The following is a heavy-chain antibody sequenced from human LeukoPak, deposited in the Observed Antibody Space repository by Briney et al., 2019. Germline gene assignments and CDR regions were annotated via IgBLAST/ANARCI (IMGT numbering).Heavy chain of an antibody. V-gene: IGHV3-23*01. CDR1: GFTFSSYA. J-gene: IGHJ4*02. Sequence: RSGGSLRLSCAASGFTFSSYAMSWVHQAPGKGLEWVSAISGSGVTTYYADSVKGRFTISRDNSKNTLYLQMNSLRAEDTALYYCAKDRDYYLVGFFDYWGQGTLVTVSS. D-gene: IGHD3-10*01. CDR2: ISGSGVTT. CDR3: AKDRDYYLVGFFDY.